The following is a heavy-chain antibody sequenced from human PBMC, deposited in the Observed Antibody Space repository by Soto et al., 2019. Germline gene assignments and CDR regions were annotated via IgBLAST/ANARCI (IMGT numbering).Heavy chain of an antibody. CDR1: GFTLSSYA. CDR2: ISGSGGST. J-gene: IGHJ1*01. D-gene: IGHD2-21*02. CDR3: AIVVYCCGDCRNHFQD. V-gene: IGHV3-23*01. Sequence: GGSLRLSCAASGFTLSSYAMSWVRQAPGKGLEWVSAISGSGGSTNYADSVKGRFNIARDNSKNTLYVQMNSLRAEDTAVYYCAIVVYCCGDCRNHFQDWGQGALVNVSS.